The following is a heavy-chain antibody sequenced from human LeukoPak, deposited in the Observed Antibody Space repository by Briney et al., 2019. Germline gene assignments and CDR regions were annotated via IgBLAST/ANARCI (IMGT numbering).Heavy chain of an antibody. D-gene: IGHD2-8*01. CDR3: ARRKYYCTNGVCPRFDY. CDR1: GGSISSYY. J-gene: IGHJ4*02. CDR2: IYYSGST. Sequence: SETLSLTCTVSGGSISSYYWSWIRQPPGKGLEWIGYIYYSGSTNYNPSLKSRVTISVDTSKNQFSLKLSSVTAADTAVYYCARRKYYCTNGVCPRFDYWGQGTLVTVSS. V-gene: IGHV4-59*12.